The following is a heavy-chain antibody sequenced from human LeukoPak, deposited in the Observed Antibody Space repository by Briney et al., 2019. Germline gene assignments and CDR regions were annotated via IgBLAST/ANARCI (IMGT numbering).Heavy chain of an antibody. CDR3: AKDRNSVGSSYNY. CDR1: GFTFSDYY. D-gene: IGHD6-6*01. V-gene: IGHV3-11*01. J-gene: IGHJ4*02. CDR2: ITNRGDTV. Sequence: GGSLRLSCAASGFTFSDYYMTWVRQAPGKGLEWLSYITNRGDTVFYADFVKGRFTVSRDNAKRSLYLQMNGLRAEDTAVYYCAKDRNSVGSSYNYWGQGTLVTVSS.